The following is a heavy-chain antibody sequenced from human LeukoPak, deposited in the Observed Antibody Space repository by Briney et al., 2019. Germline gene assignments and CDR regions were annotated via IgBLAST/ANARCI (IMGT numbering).Heavy chain of an antibody. CDR3: TRARRRNYDSSGYYH. J-gene: IGHJ5*02. CDR2: IRSKAYGGTT. CDR1: GFTFGDYA. D-gene: IGHD3-22*01. Sequence: GGSLRLSCTASGFTFGDYAMSWFRQAPGKGLEWVGFIRSKAYGGTTEYAASVKGGFTISRDDSKSIAYLQMNSLKTEDTAVYYCTRARRRNYDSSGYYHWGQGTLVTVSS. V-gene: IGHV3-49*03.